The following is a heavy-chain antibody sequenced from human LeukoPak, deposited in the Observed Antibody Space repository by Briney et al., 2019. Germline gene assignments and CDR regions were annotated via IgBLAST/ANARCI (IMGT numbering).Heavy chain of an antibody. CDR2: IYYSGST. J-gene: IGHJ4*02. V-gene: IGHV4-59*01. Sequence: SETLSLTCTVSGGSISSYYWSWIRQPPGEGLEWIGYIYYSGSTNYNPSLESRVTISVDTSKNQFSLKLSSVTAADTAVYYCARDRSGYPDYWGQGTLVTVSS. CDR1: GGSISSYY. CDR3: ARDRSGYPDY. D-gene: IGHD3-3*01.